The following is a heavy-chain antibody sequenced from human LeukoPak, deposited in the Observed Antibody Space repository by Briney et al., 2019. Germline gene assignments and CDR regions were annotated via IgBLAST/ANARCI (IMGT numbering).Heavy chain of an antibody. V-gene: IGHV4-59*01. CDR3: ARDLEGGIGSIAFDI. D-gene: IGHD3-16*01. J-gene: IGHJ3*02. CDR1: GDSITNYY. Sequence: SETLSLTCTVSGDSITNYYWSWIRQPPGKGLEWIGYISYSGSTNYNPSLKSRVTISVDTSKNQFSLKLSSVTAADTAVYYCARDLEGGIGSIAFDIWGQGTMVTVSS. CDR2: ISYSGST.